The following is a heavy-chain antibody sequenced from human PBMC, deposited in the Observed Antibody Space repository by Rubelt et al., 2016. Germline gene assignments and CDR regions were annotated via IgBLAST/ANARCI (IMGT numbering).Heavy chain of an antibody. CDR2: INHSGST. CDR3: ARDDSSSWYGFDY. CDR1: GGSFSGYY. D-gene: IGHD6-13*01. V-gene: IGHV4-34*01. J-gene: IGHJ4*02. Sequence: QVQLQQWGAGLLKPSETLSLTCAVYGGSFSGYYWSWIRQPPGKGLEWIGEINHSGSTNYNPSLKSRVTISVDTSKNQFSLKLSSVTAADTAVYYCARDDSSSWYGFDYWGQGTLVTVSS.